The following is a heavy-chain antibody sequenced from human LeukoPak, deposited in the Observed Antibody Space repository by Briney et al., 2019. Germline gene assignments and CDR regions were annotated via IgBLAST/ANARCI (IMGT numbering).Heavy chain of an antibody. CDR1: GGSISSSSYY. V-gene: IGHV4-39*01. CDR3: ARHAYHNDNSDYYFAY. Sequence: PSETLSLTCTVSGGSISSSSYYWGWIRQPPGKGLEWIGSIYYSGSTYYNPSLKSRVTISVDTSKNQFSLKLSSVTAADTAVYYCARHAYHNDNSDYYFAYWGQGTLVTVSS. D-gene: IGHD3-22*01. CDR2: IYYSGST. J-gene: IGHJ4*02.